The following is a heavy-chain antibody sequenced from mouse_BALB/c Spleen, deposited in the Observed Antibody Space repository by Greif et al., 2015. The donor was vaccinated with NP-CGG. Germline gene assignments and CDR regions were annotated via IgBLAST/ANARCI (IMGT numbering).Heavy chain of an antibody. V-gene: IGHV5-9-3*01. Sequence: EVQVVESGGGLVKPGGSLKLSCAASGFTFSSYAMSWVRQTPEKRLEWVATISSGGSYTYYPDSVKGRFTISRDNAKNTLYLKMSRLRSEDTAMYYCARRDYWGQGTTLTVSS. CDR1: GFTFSSYA. J-gene: IGHJ2*01. CDR3: ARRDY. CDR2: ISSGGSYT.